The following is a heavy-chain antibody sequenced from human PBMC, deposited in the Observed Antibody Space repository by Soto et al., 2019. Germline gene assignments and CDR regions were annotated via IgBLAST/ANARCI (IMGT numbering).Heavy chain of an antibody. CDR2: IFHSGTT. D-gene: IGHD2-2*01. CDR3: ARSRYADALDI. V-gene: IGHV4-28*01. Sequence: QVQLQESGPGLVKPSDTLSLTCAVSGYSITNVNWWAWIRQPPGKGLEWIGYIFHSGTTHYNPSRKSRVTMSVDTSKNQFSLKVDSLTAEDTAVYYCARSRYADALDIWGQGTMVTVSS. J-gene: IGHJ3*02. CDR1: GYSITNVNW.